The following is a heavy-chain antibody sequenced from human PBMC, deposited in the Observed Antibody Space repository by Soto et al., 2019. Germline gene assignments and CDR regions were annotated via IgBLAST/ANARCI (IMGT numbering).Heavy chain of an antibody. Sequence: GGSLRLSCAASGFTFSSYGMHWVRQAPGKGLEWVAVIWYDGSNKYYADSVKGRFTISRDNSKNTLYLQMNSLRAEDTALYYCAKDPWPGGDYGDYLDAFDIWGQGTMVTVSS. D-gene: IGHD4-17*01. CDR3: AKDPWPGGDYGDYLDAFDI. J-gene: IGHJ3*02. CDR1: GFTFSSYG. V-gene: IGHV3-30*02. CDR2: IWYDGSNK.